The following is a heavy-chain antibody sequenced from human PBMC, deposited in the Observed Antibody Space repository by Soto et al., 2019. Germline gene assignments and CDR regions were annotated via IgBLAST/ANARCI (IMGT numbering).Heavy chain of an antibody. V-gene: IGHV1-3*01. CDR2: INAGNGNT. J-gene: IGHJ4*02. CDR1: GYTFTSYA. CDR3: AAPVVGGAYYYGSGSYSTLKY. Sequence: QVQLVQSGAEVKKPGASVKVSCKASGYTFTSYAMHWVRQAPGQRLEWMGWINAGNGNTKYSQKFQGRVTITRDTSASTAYMELSSLRSEDTAVYYCAAPVVGGAYYYGSGSYSTLKYWGQGTLVTVSS. D-gene: IGHD3-10*01.